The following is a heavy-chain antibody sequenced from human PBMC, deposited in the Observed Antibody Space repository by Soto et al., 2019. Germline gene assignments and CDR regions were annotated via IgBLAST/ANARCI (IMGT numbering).Heavy chain of an antibody. Sequence: ASVKVSCKASGYTFTGYYMHWVRQAPGQGHERMGWINPNSGGTNYAQKFQGRVTMTRNTSISTTYMELSSLRSEDTAVYYCARVSGEWYYDILTGSHQDAFDIWGQGTMVTVSS. CDR2: INPNSGGT. J-gene: IGHJ3*02. D-gene: IGHD3-9*01. CDR1: GYTFTGYY. V-gene: IGHV1-2*02. CDR3: ARVSGEWYYDILTGSHQDAFDI.